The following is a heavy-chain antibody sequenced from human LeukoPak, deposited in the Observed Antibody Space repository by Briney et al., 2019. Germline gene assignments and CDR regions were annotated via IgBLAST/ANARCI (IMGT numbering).Heavy chain of an antibody. CDR3: ARALVVPAAPRAGFDY. J-gene: IGHJ4*02. CDR2: ISSSSSTI. D-gene: IGHD2-2*01. V-gene: IGHV3-48*01. CDR1: GFIFSTYW. Sequence: GGSLRLSCAASGFIFSTYWMSWVRQAPGKGLEWVSYISSSSSTIYYADSVKGRFTISRDNAKNSLYLQMNSLRAEDTAVYYCARALVVPAAPRAGFDYWGQGTLVTVSS.